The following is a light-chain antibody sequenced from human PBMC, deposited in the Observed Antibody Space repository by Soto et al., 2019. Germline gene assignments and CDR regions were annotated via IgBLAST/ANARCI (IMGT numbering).Light chain of an antibody. CDR3: QQYGSSPYT. J-gene: IGKJ2*01. CDR2: SAS. Sequence: EIVLTQSPGTLSLSPGERATLSCRASQSVSSNFLAWYQQKPGQAPRLLIYSASIRATGIPDRFSGGGSGTDFTLTISRLEPEDFAVYYCQQYGSSPYTFGQGTKLDI. CDR1: QSVSSNF. V-gene: IGKV3-20*01.